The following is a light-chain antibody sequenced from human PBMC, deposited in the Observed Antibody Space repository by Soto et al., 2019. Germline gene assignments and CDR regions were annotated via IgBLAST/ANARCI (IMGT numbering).Light chain of an antibody. CDR2: EVS. V-gene: IGLV2-8*01. CDR1: SSDVGGYNY. J-gene: IGLJ2*01. CDR3: GSYVGSNNEVV. Sequence: SALTQPPSASGSPGQSVTISCTGTSSDVGGYNYVSWYQQHPGKAPKVMIYEVSKRPSGVPDRFSGSKSGNTASLTVSGLHAEDEADYYCGSYVGSNNEVVFGGGTKVTVL.